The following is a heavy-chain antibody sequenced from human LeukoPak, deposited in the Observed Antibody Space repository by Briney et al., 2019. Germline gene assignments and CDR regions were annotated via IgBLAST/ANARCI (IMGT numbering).Heavy chain of an antibody. V-gene: IGHV4-38-2*02. Sequence: SETLSLTCTVSGYSIRSGYYWGWIRQPPGKGLEWIGTIYQNGNTFYNPSLRSRVTISVDASKSQFSLKLSSVTAADTALYYCARDTGSTYCGGDCFSGAFDIRGQGTVVTVSS. CDR3: ARDTGSTYCGGDCFSGAFDI. CDR1: GYSIRSGYY. CDR2: IYQNGNT. D-gene: IGHD2-21*02. J-gene: IGHJ3*02.